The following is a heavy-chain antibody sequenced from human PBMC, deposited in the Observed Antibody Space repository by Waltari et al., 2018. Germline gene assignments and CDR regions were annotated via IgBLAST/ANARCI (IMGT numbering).Heavy chain of an antibody. CDR2: IYHSGTT. CDR1: GYSISSVHY. D-gene: IGHD3-16*01. J-gene: IGHJ4*02. Sequence: HVQLQESGPGLVQPSETLSPTCAVSGYSISSVHYWEWLRKPPGNGLEWTGAIYHSGTTYYNSALKGRVTMSVNTSNNQFALTLRSVTAADTALYFCARGGPSCRYDACPLGYWGQGTLVTVSS. V-gene: IGHV4-38-2*01. CDR3: ARGGPSCRYDACPLGY.